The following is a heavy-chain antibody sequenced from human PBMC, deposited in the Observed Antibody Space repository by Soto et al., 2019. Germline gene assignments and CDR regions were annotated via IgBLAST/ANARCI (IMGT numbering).Heavy chain of an antibody. CDR2: IVVGSGNT. V-gene: IGHV1-58*02. CDR3: AAVPDYGDPDMFY. Sequence: GASVKVSCKASGFTFTSSAMQWVRQARGQRLEWIGWIVVGSGNTNYAQKFQERVTITRDMSTSTAYMELSGLRSEDTAVYYCAAVPDYGDPDMFYWGQGTLVTVSS. CDR1: GFTFTSSA. J-gene: IGHJ4*02. D-gene: IGHD4-17*01.